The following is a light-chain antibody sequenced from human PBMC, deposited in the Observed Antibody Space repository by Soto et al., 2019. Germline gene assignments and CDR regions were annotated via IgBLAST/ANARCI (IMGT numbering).Light chain of an antibody. CDR1: QSVSRY. CDR2: AVS. Sequence: DIQMTQSPSSLSASVGDRVTISCRASQSVSRYLNWYQQQAGKAPNLLIYAVSTLASGVPSRFSGTGSGTDFTLTISSLQPEDVATYYCQQSYSNPRTFGQGTKVEIK. CDR3: QQSYSNPRT. V-gene: IGKV1-39*01. J-gene: IGKJ1*01.